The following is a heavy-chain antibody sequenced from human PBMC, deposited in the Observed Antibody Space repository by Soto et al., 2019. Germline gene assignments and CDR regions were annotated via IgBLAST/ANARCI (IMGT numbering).Heavy chain of an antibody. Sequence: GESLKISCKASGFRFTNYWIGWVRQMPGKGLEWMGISFPGDSEARYSPSFEGHVTISADKSVRTASLQWGSLKASATANYYCARHSFGDAITSLTDHYFNGMDVWGQGTTVTVSS. CDR2: SFPGDSEA. D-gene: IGHD3-10*01. J-gene: IGHJ6*02. CDR3: ARHSFGDAITSLTDHYFNGMDV. V-gene: IGHV5-51*01. CDR1: GFRFTNYW.